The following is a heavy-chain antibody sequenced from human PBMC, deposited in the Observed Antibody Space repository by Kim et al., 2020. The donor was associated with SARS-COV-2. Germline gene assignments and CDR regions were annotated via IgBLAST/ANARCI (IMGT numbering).Heavy chain of an antibody. CDR3: ARADFAR. D-gene: IGHD3-3*01. CDR1: GGSFSGYY. J-gene: IGHJ4*02. Sequence: SETLSLTCAVYGGSFSGYYWSWIRQPPGKGLEWIGEINHSGSTNYNPSLKSRVTISVDTSKNQFSLKLSSVTAADTAVYYCARADFARWGQGTPVTVSS. V-gene: IGHV4-34*01. CDR2: INHSGST.